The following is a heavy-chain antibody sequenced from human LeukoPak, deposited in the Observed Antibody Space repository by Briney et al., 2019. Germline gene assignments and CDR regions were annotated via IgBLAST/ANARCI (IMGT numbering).Heavy chain of an antibody. J-gene: IGHJ4*02. V-gene: IGHV1-69*13. Sequence: GASVKVSCKASGGTFSSYAISWVRQAPGQGLEWMGGIIPIFGTANYAQKFQGRVTITADESTSTAYMELSSLRSEDTAVYYCARICSGGSCSSFDYWGQGTLVTVSS. CDR2: IIPIFGTA. CDR3: ARICSGGSCSSFDY. D-gene: IGHD2-15*01. CDR1: GGTFSSYA.